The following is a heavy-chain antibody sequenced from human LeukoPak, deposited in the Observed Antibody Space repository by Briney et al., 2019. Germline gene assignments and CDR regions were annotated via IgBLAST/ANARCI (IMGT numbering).Heavy chain of an antibody. Sequence: ASVKVSCKASGYTFTSYYMHWVRQAPGQGLEWMGIINPSGGSTSYAQKFQGRVTMTRDTSISTAYMELSRLRSDDTAVYYCAREGPEQQLPSYDYWGQGTLVTVSS. D-gene: IGHD6-13*01. V-gene: IGHV1-46*01. CDR1: GYTFTSYY. J-gene: IGHJ4*02. CDR3: AREGPEQQLPSYDY. CDR2: INPSGGST.